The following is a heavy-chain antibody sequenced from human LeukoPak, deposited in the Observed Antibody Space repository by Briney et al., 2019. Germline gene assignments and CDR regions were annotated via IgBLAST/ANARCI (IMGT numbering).Heavy chain of an antibody. CDR3: ARREEKKKGFVP. D-gene: IGHD1-26*01. Sequence: GESLKISCKCSGYSFTSYWIGWVRQMPGKGLEWMGIIYPGDSDTRYSPSFQGQVTISADKSISTAYPQGSSLKASDTATYYCARREEKKKGFVPWGQGTLVTVSS. CDR1: GYSFTSYW. CDR2: IYPGDSDT. V-gene: IGHV5-51*01. J-gene: IGHJ5*02.